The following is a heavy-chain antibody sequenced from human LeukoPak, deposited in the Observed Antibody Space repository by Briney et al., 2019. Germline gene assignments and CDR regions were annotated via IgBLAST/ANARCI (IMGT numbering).Heavy chain of an antibody. Sequence: ASVKVSCKASGYTFTSYGISWVRQAPGQGLEWMGWISAYNGNTNYAQKLQGRVTMTTDTSTSTDYMELRSLRSDDTAVYYCARESEILTGYYNGEFDYWGQGTLVTVSS. CDR3: ARESEILTGYYNGEFDY. CDR2: ISAYNGNT. V-gene: IGHV1-18*01. CDR1: GYTFTSYG. J-gene: IGHJ4*02. D-gene: IGHD3-9*01.